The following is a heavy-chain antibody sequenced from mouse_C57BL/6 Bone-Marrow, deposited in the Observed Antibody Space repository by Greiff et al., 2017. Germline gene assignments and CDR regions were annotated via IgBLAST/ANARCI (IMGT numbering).Heavy chain of an antibody. J-gene: IGHJ2*01. CDR1: GFTFSSYA. Sequence: EVQRVESGGGLVKPGGSLKLSCAASGFTFSSYAMSWVRPTPEKRLEWVATISDGGSYTYYPDNVKGRFTISRDNAKNNLYLQMSHLKSEDTAMYYCARDTYSYYDGSSYFDYWGQGTTLTVSS. CDR2: ISDGGSYT. CDR3: ARDTYSYYDGSSYFDY. V-gene: IGHV5-4*01. D-gene: IGHD1-1*01.